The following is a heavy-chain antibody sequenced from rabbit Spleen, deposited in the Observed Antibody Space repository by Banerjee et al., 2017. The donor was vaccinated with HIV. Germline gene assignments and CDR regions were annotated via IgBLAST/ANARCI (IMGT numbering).Heavy chain of an antibody. CDR2: IDIGSSGFT. J-gene: IGHJ6*01. D-gene: IGHD1-1*01. Sequence: QSLEESGGDMVKPGASLTLTCTASGFSFSTSYYICWVRQAPGKGLEWIACIDIGSSGFTYFASWAKGRFTISKTSSTTVTLQMTSLTAADTATYFCARSVGSGRDSYHLNFWGPGTLVTVS. CDR1: GFSFSTSYY. CDR3: ARSVGSGRDSYHLNF. V-gene: IGHV1S40*01.